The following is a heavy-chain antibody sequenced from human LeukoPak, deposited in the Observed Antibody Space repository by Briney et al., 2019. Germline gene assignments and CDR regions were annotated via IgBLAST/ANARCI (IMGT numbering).Heavy chain of an antibody. J-gene: IGHJ4*02. D-gene: IGHD1-26*01. Sequence: SETLSLTCTVSGGSISSHYWSWIRQPAGKGLEWIGRIYTSGSTNYNASLKSRVSMSVDTSKNQFSLKLSSVTAADTAVFYCARENSGSYREFDYWGQGTLVNVSS. CDR1: GGSISSHY. CDR3: ARENSGSYREFDY. CDR2: IYTSGST. V-gene: IGHV4-4*07.